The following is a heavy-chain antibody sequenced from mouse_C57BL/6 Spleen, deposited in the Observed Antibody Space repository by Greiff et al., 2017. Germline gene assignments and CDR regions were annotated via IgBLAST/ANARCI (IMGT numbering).Heavy chain of an antibody. CDR1: GYTFTSYW. CDR2: IDPSDSYT. Sequence: QVQLQQPGAELVMPGASVKLSCKASGYTFTSYWMHWVKQRPGQGLEWIGEIDPSDSYTNYNQKFKGKSTLTVDKSSSTAYMQLSSLTSEDSAVYYWASVGITTVVADYAMDYWGQGTSVTVSS. CDR3: ASVGITTVVADYAMDY. V-gene: IGHV1-69*01. J-gene: IGHJ4*01. D-gene: IGHD1-1*01.